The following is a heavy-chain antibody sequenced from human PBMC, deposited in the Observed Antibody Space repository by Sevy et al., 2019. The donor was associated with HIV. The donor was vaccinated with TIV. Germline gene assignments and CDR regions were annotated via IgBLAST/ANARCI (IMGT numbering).Heavy chain of an antibody. J-gene: IGHJ4*02. Sequence: SETLSLTCIVSGASISNTAYYWGWIRQSPGKGLEWIASIRHGGYTFYNPSLKSRVTISADTSKNQFSLKLTSVSAADTSIYYCVGPKLTYTNGWHYFDYWGQGTVVTFSS. D-gene: IGHD2-8*01. CDR1: GASISNTAYY. CDR3: VGPKLTYTNGWHYFDY. V-gene: IGHV4-39*01. CDR2: IRHGGYT.